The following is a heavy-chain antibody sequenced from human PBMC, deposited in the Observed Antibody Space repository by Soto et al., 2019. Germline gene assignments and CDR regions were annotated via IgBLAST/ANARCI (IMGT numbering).Heavy chain of an antibody. V-gene: IGHV4-59*08. CDR1: GGSISSYY. CDR3: ARRYSSAFDI. Sequence: QVQLQESGPGLVKPSETLSLTCTVSGGSISSYYWSWIRQPPGKGLEWIGYIYYSGRTNYNPSLKSRVTISVDTSKNQFSLKLSSVTAADTAVYYCARRYSSAFDIWGQGTMVTVSS. J-gene: IGHJ3*02. D-gene: IGHD6-13*01. CDR2: IYYSGRT.